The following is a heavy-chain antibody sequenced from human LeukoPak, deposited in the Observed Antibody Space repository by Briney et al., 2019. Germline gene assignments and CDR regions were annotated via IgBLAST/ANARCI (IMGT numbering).Heavy chain of an antibody. CDR1: GGSISSYY. V-gene: IGHV4-59*01. CDR3: ARTRQWLSDAFDI. D-gene: IGHD6-19*01. Sequence: SETLSLTCTGPGGSISSYYWNWIRQPPGKGLEWIGYIYYSGSTNYNPSLKSRVTISVDTSKNQFSLKLSSVTAADTAVYYCARTRQWLSDAFDIWGQGTMVTVPS. CDR2: IYYSGST. J-gene: IGHJ3*02.